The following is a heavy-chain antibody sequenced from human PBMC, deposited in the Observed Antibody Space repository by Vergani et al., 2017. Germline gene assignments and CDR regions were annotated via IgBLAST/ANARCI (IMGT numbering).Heavy chain of an antibody. CDR2: IYHSGST. CDR3: AGGVVVGVSWDFGWFDP. J-gene: IGHJ5*02. D-gene: IGHD2-15*01. CDR1: GGSISSSNW. Sequence: QVQLQESGPGLVKPSGTLSLTCAVSGGSISSSNWWSWVRQPPGKGLEWIGEIYHSGSTNYNPSLKSRVTISVDKSKNQFSLKLSFVTAADTAVYYCAGGVVVGVSWDFGWFDPWGQGTLVTVSS. V-gene: IGHV4-4*02.